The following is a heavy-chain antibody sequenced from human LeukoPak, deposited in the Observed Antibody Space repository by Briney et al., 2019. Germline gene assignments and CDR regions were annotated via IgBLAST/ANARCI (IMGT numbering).Heavy chain of an antibody. CDR1: GGSISSYY. CDR2: IYYSGST. V-gene: IGHV4-59*12. Sequence: SETLSLTCTVSGGSISSYYWSWIRQPPGKGLEWIGYIYYSGSTNYNPSLKSRVTISVDTSKNQFSLKLSSVTAADTAVYYCARVADYYYYMDVWGKGTTVTVSS. CDR3: ARVADYYYYMDV. J-gene: IGHJ6*03.